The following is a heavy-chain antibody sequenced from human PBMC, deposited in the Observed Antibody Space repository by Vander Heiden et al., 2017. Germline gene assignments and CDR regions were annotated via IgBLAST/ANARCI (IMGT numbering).Heavy chain of an antibody. Sequence: EEQLVESGGGLVQPGGSLRLSCAASGFIFSSYAMHWVRQAPGKGLEWISYISSSSRGVTHYAESVKGRFVISRDDAKNALFLQINSLRGEDTALYYCARGHSGSLDIWGQGTMGTVSS. D-gene: IGHD6-6*01. CDR3: ARGHSGSLDI. CDR1: GFIFSSYA. CDR2: ISSSSRGVT. V-gene: IGHV3-48*01. J-gene: IGHJ3*02.